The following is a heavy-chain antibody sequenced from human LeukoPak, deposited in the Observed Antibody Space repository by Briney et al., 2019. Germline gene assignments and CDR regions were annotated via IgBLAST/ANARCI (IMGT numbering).Heavy chain of an antibody. CDR2: IYHSGST. CDR1: GGSSSSGGYY. Sequence: SQTLSLTCTVSGGSSSSGGYYWSWIRQPPGKGLEWIGYIYHSGSTYYNPSLKSRVTISVDRSKNQFSLKLSSVTAADTAVYYCARGEYQLLYDYWGQGTLVTVSS. J-gene: IGHJ4*02. V-gene: IGHV4-30-2*01. D-gene: IGHD2-2*02. CDR3: ARGEYQLLYDY.